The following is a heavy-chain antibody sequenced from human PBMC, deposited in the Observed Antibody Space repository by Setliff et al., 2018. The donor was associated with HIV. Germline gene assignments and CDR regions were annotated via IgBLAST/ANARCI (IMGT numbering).Heavy chain of an antibody. Sequence: PSETLSLTCAVYGGSFSSYSWTWIRQPPGKGLEWIGEINRSGSTNYNPSLKSRLTIIVDTSKNQFSLKLNSVTAADTAVYYCGRDRPSSSWYFNAFDIWGQGTMVTVSS. CDR1: GGSFSSYS. CDR2: INRSGST. D-gene: IGHD6-13*01. CDR3: GRDRPSSSWYFNAFDI. V-gene: IGHV4-34*01. J-gene: IGHJ3*02.